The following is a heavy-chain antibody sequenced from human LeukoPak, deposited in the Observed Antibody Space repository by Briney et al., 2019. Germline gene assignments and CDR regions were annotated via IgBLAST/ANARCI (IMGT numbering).Heavy chain of an antibody. CDR1: GGSISSSSYY. V-gene: IGHV4-39*01. CDR3: ARQALVLTGTPFDY. D-gene: IGHD1-20*01. Sequence: PSETLSLTCTVSGGSISSSSYYWGWIRQPPGEGLEWIGSIYCSGSTYYNPSLKSRVTISVDTSKNQFSLKLSSVTAADTAVYYCARQALVLTGTPFDYWGQGTLVTVSS. CDR2: IYCSGST. J-gene: IGHJ4*02.